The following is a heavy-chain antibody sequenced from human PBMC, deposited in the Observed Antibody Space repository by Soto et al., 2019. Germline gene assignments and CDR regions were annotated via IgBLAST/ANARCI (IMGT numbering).Heavy chain of an antibody. CDR2: INHSGST. Sequence: SETLSLTCAVYGGSFRGYDWSWIRQPPGKGLEWIGEINHSGSTNYNPSLKSRVTISVDTSKNQFSLKLSSVTAADTAVYYCARGRIAAAGIIDYWGQGTLVTVSS. CDR1: GGSFRGYD. J-gene: IGHJ4*02. V-gene: IGHV4-34*01. D-gene: IGHD6-13*01. CDR3: ARGRIAAAGIIDY.